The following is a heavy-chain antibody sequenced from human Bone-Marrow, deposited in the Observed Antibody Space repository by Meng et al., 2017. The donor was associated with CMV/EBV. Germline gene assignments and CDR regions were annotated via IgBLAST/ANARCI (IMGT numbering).Heavy chain of an antibody. CDR3: AKLQGSKDN. V-gene: IGHV3-9*01. Sequence: GGSLRLSCTASGFTFDYHALHWVRQAAGKGLEWVAGISWNSVSIGYADSVKGRFTISRDDAKSSLYLQMNNLRSEDTALYFCAKLQGSKDNWGQGTVVTVSS. CDR1: GFTFDYHA. CDR2: ISWNSVSI. J-gene: IGHJ4*02. D-gene: IGHD5-24*01.